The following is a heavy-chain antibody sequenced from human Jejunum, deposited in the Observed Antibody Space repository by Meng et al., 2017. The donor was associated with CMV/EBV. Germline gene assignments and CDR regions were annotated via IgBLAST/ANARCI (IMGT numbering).Heavy chain of an antibody. J-gene: IGHJ6*02. Sequence: SGFSFSAFNMNWVRQAPGKGLEWVASISSTSSYIYYADSLKGRFTISRDNAKNSLYLQMNSLRAEDTAVYYCANQHPWNYYYGMEFWGQGTTVTVSS. CDR3: ANQHPWNYYYGMEF. V-gene: IGHV3-21*01. CDR2: ISSTSSYI. CDR1: GFSFSAFN.